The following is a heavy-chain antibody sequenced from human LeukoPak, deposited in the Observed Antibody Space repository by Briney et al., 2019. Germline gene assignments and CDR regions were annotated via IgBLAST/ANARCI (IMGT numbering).Heavy chain of an antibody. CDR1: GYTFTSYG. V-gene: IGHV1-18*01. CDR3: ARASSGLGTADLGP. D-gene: IGHD3-22*01. Sequence: ASVKVSCKASGYTFTSYGISWVRQAPGQGLEWMGWISAYNGNTNYAQKLQGRVTMTTDTSTSTAYMELRSLRSDDTAVYYCARASSGLGTADLGPWGQGTLVTVSS. CDR2: ISAYNGNT. J-gene: IGHJ5*02.